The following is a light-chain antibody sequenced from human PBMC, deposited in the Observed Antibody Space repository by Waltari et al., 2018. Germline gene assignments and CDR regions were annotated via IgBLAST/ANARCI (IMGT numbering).Light chain of an antibody. J-gene: IGLJ3*02. CDR1: SSAVGFYNL. Sequence: QSALTQPASVSGSPGQSITIPSTGTSSAVGFYNLVSWYQQHPDKAPKLMVYEVIERPSGVSNRFSGSKSGNTASLTISGLQAEDEADYYCCSYAGRNIWVFGGGTKLTVL. V-gene: IGLV2-23*02. CDR2: EVI. CDR3: CSYAGRNIWV.